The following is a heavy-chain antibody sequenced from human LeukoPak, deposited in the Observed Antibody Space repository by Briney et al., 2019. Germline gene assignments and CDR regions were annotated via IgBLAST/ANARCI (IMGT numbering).Heavy chain of an antibody. V-gene: IGHV3-23*01. D-gene: IGHD2-15*01. J-gene: IGHJ6*03. CDR3: ARFSCSVATCYPSGYMDV. CDR1: GFTFSSHA. CDR2: VSGTGGST. Sequence: PGGSLRLSCAASGFTFSSHAMNWVRQAPGKGLEWVSVVSGTGGSTYYGDSVKGRFTISRDNSKNTLYLQMSSLRAEDTALYYCARFSCSVATCYPSGYMDVWGKGTTVTVSS.